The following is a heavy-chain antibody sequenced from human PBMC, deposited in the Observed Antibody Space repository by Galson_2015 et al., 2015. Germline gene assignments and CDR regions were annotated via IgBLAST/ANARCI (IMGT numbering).Heavy chain of an antibody. V-gene: IGHV1-46*01. J-gene: IGHJ4*02. CDR2: INPSGGST. CDR3: ARDPVDYGDYVFDY. D-gene: IGHD4-17*01. Sequence: SVKVSCKASGYRFTSYYMNWVRQAPGQGLEWMGRINPSGGSTNYAQKFQGRVAMTRDTSTSTVYMELSSLRSEDTAVYYCARDPVDYGDYVFDYGGQGTLVTVSS. CDR1: GYRFTSYY.